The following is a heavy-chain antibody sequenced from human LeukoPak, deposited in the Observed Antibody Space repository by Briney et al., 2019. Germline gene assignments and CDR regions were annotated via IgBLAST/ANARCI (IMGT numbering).Heavy chain of an antibody. CDR3: ARVYCGGDCDSLGY. CDR2: MNPNSGNT. D-gene: IGHD2-21*02. J-gene: IGHJ4*02. CDR1: GYTVTSYD. Sequence: RASVKVSCKASGYTVTSYDINWVRQATGHGLEWMGWMNPNSGNTGYAQKFQGRVTMTRNTSISTAYMELSSLRSEDTAVYYCARVYCGGDCDSLGYWGQGTLVTVSS. V-gene: IGHV1-8*01.